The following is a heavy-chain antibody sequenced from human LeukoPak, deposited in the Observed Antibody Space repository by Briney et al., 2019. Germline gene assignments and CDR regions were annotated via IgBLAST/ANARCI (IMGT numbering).Heavy chain of an antibody. D-gene: IGHD3-3*01. V-gene: IGHV3-48*01. CDR2: ISSSSSTI. CDR1: GFTFSSYS. Sequence: GGSLRLSCAASGFTFSSYSMNWVRQAPGKGLEWVSYISSSSSTIYYADSVKGRFTISRDNSKNTLYLQMNSLRAEDTAVYYCAKDWALAIFGVVTENWFDPWGQGTLVTVSS. J-gene: IGHJ5*02. CDR3: AKDWALAIFGVVTENWFDP.